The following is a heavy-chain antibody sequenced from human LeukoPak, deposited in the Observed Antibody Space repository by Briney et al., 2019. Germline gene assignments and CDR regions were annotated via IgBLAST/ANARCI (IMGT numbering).Heavy chain of an antibody. J-gene: IGHJ4*02. D-gene: IGHD5-18*01. CDR3: AKHSGYSYGYYFDY. V-gene: IGHV3-23*01. Sequence: GGSLRLSCAASGFTFSSYAMSWVRQAPGKGLEWVSAISGSGGSTYYADSVKGRFTISRDNSKNTLYLQMNSLRAEDTAVYSCAKHSGYSYGYYFDYWGQGTLVTVSS. CDR2: ISGSGGST. CDR1: GFTFSSYA.